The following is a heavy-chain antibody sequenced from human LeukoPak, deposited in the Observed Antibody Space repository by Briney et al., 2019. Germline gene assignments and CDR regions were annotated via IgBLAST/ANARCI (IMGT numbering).Heavy chain of an antibody. V-gene: IGHV4-4*07. J-gene: IGHJ6*03. Sequence: SETLSLTCTVSAGSISSYYWSWIRQPAGKGLEWIGRIYISGSTNYNPSLRGRVTMSVDTSKNQFSLKLSSVTAADTAVYYCARGEITMAGTQDYYYYMDVWGKGTTVTVSS. CDR3: ARGEITMAGTQDYYYYMDV. CDR2: IYISGST. CDR1: AGSISSYY. D-gene: IGHD6-19*01.